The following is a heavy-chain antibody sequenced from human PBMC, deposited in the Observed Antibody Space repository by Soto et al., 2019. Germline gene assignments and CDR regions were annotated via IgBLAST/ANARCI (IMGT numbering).Heavy chain of an antibody. CDR3: ATRIAAAGTDTDAFDI. Sequence: GESLKISCKGSGYSFPSYWISWVRQMPGKGLEWMGRIDPSDSYTNYSPSFQGHVTISADKSISTAYLQWSSPKASDTAMYYCATRIAAAGTDTDAFDIWGQGKMVTVSS. D-gene: IGHD6-13*01. CDR1: GYSFPSYW. J-gene: IGHJ3*02. CDR2: IDPSDSYT. V-gene: IGHV5-10-1*01.